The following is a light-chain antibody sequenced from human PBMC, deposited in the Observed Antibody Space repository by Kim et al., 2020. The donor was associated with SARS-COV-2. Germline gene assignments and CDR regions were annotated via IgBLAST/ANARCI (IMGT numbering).Light chain of an antibody. CDR2: KVS. CDR3: MYGTHWPPSFT. Sequence: DVVLTQSPLSLPVTLGQPASISCRSSQSLVHRDGNTYLNWIQQRPGQSPRRLFYKVSNRDSGVPDRFSGSGSGTDFTLKISRVEAEDVGVYYCMYGTHWPPSFTFGGGTKVDIK. J-gene: IGKJ4*01. V-gene: IGKV2-30*02. CDR1: QSLVHRDGNTY.